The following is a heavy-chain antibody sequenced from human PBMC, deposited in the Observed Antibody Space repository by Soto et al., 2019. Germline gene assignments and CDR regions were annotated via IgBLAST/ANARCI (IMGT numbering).Heavy chain of an antibody. Sequence: GGSLRLSCAASGFTFSDHYMDWVRQAPGKGLEWVGHTRNKANSYTTEYAASVKGRFTISRDDSKNSLYLQMNSLKAEDTAVYYCARDIAVEMATNYWGQGTLVTVSS. CDR2: TRNKANSYTT. J-gene: IGHJ4*02. D-gene: IGHD5-12*01. CDR1: GFTFSDHY. V-gene: IGHV3-72*01. CDR3: ARDIAVEMATNY.